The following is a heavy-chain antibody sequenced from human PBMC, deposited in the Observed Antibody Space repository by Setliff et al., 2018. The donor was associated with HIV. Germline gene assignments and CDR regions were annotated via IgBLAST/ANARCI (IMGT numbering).Heavy chain of an antibody. Sequence: NPSETLSLTCTVSGGSMRSTTYYWGWVRQPPGKGLEWIGNVHFSGTTYYNPSLKSRVTISVDPSQNQFSLRLISVTAADAAMYYCARPALGIGGGSRFDNWGQGTRVTVSS. V-gene: IGHV4-39*01. J-gene: IGHJ4*02. CDR2: VHFSGTT. CDR3: ARPALGIGGGSRFDN. CDR1: GGSMRSTTYY. D-gene: IGHD3-10*01.